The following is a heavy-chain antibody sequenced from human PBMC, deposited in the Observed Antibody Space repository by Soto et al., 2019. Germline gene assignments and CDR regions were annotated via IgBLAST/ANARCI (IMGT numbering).Heavy chain of an antibody. CDR2: ISSSSSSYI. CDR1: GFTFSSYS. Sequence: PGGSLRLSCAASGFTFSSYSMNWVRQAPGKGLEWVSSISSSSSSYIYYADSVKGRFTISRDNAKNSLYLQMNSLRAEDTAVYYCARVWDRRWLQFTDPIDYWGQGTLVTVSS. V-gene: IGHV3-21*01. CDR3: ARVWDRRWLQFTDPIDY. J-gene: IGHJ4*02. D-gene: IGHD5-12*01.